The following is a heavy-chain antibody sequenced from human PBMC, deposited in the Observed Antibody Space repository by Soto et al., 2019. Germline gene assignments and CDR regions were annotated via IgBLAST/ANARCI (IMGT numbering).Heavy chain of an antibody. CDR1: GGSISGYY. Sequence: SETLSLTCTVSGGSISGYYWSWIRQPPGKGPEWIGYIYSSGSTNYNPSLQSRVTIAVDTSKNQFSLKLSSVTAADTAVYYCARLACSTTRCFTYLDFWGQGALVTVSS. CDR3: ARLACSTTRCFTYLDF. V-gene: IGHV4-59*08. J-gene: IGHJ4*02. CDR2: IYSSGST. D-gene: IGHD2-2*01.